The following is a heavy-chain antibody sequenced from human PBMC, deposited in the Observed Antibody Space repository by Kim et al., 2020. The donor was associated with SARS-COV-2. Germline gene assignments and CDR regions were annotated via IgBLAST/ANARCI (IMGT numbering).Heavy chain of an antibody. Sequence: NSNPSLRGRVTISVKTSKNQFTLKLTSVTAADTAVYYCGNPHPYYYDMDVWGQRTTVTVSS. CDR3: GNPHPYYYDMDV. V-gene: IGHV4-34*01. J-gene: IGHJ6*02.